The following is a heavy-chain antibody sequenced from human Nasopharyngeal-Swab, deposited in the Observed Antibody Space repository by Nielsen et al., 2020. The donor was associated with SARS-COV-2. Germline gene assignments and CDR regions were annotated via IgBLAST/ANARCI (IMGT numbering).Heavy chain of an antibody. CDR2: MNPNSGNT. V-gene: IGHV1-8*01. Sequence: ASVKVSCKASGYTFTSYDINWVRQATGQGLEWMGWMNPNSGNTGYAQKFQGRVTMTRDTSISTAYMELSSLRSEDTAVYYCARVLPVLQRSFWGGYYPSHYYYGMDVWGQGTTVTVSS. J-gene: IGHJ6*02. D-gene: IGHD3-3*01. CDR1: GYTFTSYD. CDR3: ARVLPVLQRSFWGGYYPSHYYYGMDV.